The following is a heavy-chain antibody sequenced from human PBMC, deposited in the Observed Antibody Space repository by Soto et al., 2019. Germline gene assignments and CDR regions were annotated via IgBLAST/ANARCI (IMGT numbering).Heavy chain of an antibody. V-gene: IGHV3-23*01. J-gene: IGHJ3*02. CDR2: ISAGGSNT. Sequence: EVQLLESGGGLVQPGGSLRLSCAVSGFTFRSYAMSWVRQAPGKGPEWVSVISAGGSNTYYAESVKGRFTISRDNSKNTLYLQMNSLRDEDTAVYYCEKQGQPRDAFAIWGQGTMVTVST. CDR1: GFTFRSYA. CDR3: EKQGQPRDAFAI.